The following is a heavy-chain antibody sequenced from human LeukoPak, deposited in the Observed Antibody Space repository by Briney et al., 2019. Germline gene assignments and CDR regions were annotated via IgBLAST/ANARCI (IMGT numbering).Heavy chain of an antibody. CDR3: ARAAYSGSYHSDY. J-gene: IGHJ4*02. Sequence: KPSETLSLTCTVSGDSVNSGSYYWNWIRQPPGKGLEWIGYIYYSGSTNYNPSLKSRVTISVDTSKNQFSLKLSSVTAADTAVYYCARAAYSGSYHSDYWGQGTLVTVSS. CDR2: IYYSGST. V-gene: IGHV4-61*01. CDR1: GDSVNSGSYY. D-gene: IGHD1-26*01.